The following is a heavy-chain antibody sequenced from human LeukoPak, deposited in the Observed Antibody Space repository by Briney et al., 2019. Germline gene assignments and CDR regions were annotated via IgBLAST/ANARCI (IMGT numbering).Heavy chain of an antibody. CDR2: IIPIFGTA. D-gene: IGHD4-23*01. V-gene: IGHV1-69*13. Sequence: SVKVSCKASGGTFSSYAISWVRQAPGQGLEWMGGIIPIFGTANYAQKFQGRVTITADESTSTAYMELSSLRSEDTAVYYCARESRSRETTVVTPNYFDYWGQGTLVTVSS. J-gene: IGHJ4*02. CDR1: GGTFSSYA. CDR3: ARESRSRETTVVTPNYFDY.